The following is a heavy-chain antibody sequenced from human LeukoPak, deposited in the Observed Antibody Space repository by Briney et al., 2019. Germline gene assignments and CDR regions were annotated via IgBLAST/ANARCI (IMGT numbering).Heavy chain of an antibody. CDR3: AIEYTPSQRGLDY. J-gene: IGHJ4*02. D-gene: IGHD6-6*01. CDR1: GYTFTGYY. V-gene: IGHV1-2*02. CDR2: LNPNIGGT. Sequence: GASVKVSCKASGYTFTGYYIHWVRQAPGQGLEWMGWLNPNIGGTTYAQKFQGRVTMTRDTSISTAYMDLTRLTSDDTAVYYCAIEYTPSQRGLDYWGQGTLVTISS.